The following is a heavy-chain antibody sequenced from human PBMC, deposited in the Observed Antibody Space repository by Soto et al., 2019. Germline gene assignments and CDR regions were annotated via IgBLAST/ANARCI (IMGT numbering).Heavy chain of an antibody. CDR1: GGSFSGYY. CDR2: INHSGST. CDR3: ARGSAYYYGSGSIGDYYYHDMDV. J-gene: IGHJ6*02. Sequence: PSETLSLTCAVYGGSFSGYYWSWIRQPPGKGLEWIGEINHSGSTNYNPYLKRRVTISVDTSKNQFSLKLSSVTAADTAVYYCARGSAYYYGSGSIGDYYYHDMDVWGQGTTVTVSS. V-gene: IGHV4-34*01. D-gene: IGHD3-10*01.